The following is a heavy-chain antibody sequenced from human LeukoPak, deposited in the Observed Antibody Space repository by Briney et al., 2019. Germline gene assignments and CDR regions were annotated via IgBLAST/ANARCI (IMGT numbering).Heavy chain of an antibody. CDR2: IYYSGST. J-gene: IGHJ4*02. Sequence: PSETLSLTCTVSGGSISSSSYYWGWIRQPPGKGLEWIGSIYYSGSTYYNPSLKSRATISVDTSKNQFSLKLSSVTAADTAVYYCAALTIFGVAPFDYWGQGTLVTVSS. CDR3: AALTIFGVAPFDY. D-gene: IGHD3-3*01. V-gene: IGHV4-39*01. CDR1: GGSISSSSYY.